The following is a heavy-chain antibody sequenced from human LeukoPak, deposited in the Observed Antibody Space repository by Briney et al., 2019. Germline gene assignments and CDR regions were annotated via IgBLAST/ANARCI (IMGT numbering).Heavy chain of an antibody. V-gene: IGHV4-38-2*02. CDR3: ARDPFRGDDYGDYVESAFDI. D-gene: IGHD4-17*01. CDR1: GYSISSGYY. Sequence: SETLSLTCTVSGYSISSGYYWGWIRQPPGKGLEWIGSIYHSGSTYYNPSLKSRATISVDTSKNQFSLKLSSVTAADTAVYYCARDPFRGDDYGDYVESAFDIWGQGTMVTVSS. J-gene: IGHJ3*02. CDR2: IYHSGST.